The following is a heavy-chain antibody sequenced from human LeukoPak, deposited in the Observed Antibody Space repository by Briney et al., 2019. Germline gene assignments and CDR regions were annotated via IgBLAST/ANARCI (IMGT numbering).Heavy chain of an antibody. V-gene: IGHV3-30-3*01. D-gene: IGHD5-18*01. CDR3: AREGSNSYGARFDY. Sequence: GGSLRLSCAASGFSFSGYTTNWVRQAPGKGLEWVAVISYDGSNKYYADSVKGRFTISRDNSKNTLYLQMNSLRAEDTAVYYCAREGSNSYGARFDYWGQGTLVTVSS. J-gene: IGHJ4*02. CDR2: ISYDGSNK. CDR1: GFSFSGYT.